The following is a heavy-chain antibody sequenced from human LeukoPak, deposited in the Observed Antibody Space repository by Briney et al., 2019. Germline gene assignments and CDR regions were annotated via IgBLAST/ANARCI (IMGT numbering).Heavy chain of an antibody. Sequence: GGSLRLSCAASGFTFSTYAMSWVRQAPGKGLEWVSLITSSGSNTYYADSVKGRFTISRDNAKNSLYLQMNSLRAEDMALYYCAKGGGSSWYYFDYWGQGTLVTVSS. CDR2: ITSSGSNT. V-gene: IGHV3-23*01. CDR1: GFTFSTYA. CDR3: AKGGGSSWYYFDY. D-gene: IGHD6-13*01. J-gene: IGHJ4*02.